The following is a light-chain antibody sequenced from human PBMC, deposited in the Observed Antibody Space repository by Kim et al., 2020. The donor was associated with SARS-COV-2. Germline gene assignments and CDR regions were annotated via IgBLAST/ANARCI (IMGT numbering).Light chain of an antibody. V-gene: IGLV2-14*01. J-gene: IGLJ1*01. CDR3: SSYTSSSTYV. CDR2: DVS. CDR1: SSDVGVYNY. Sequence: QSVLTQPASVSGSPGQSITISCTGTSSDVGVYNYVSWYQQHPGKAPKLMIYDVSKRPSGVSNRFSGSKSGNTASLTISGLQAEDEADYYCSSYTSSSTYVFGRGTKVTVL.